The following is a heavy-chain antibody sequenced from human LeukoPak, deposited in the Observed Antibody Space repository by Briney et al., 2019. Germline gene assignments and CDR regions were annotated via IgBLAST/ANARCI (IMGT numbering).Heavy chain of an antibody. V-gene: IGHV3-30*03. CDR1: GFTFSSYG. J-gene: IGHJ4*02. Sequence: GRSLRLSCAASGFTFSSYGMHWVRQAPGKGLEWVAVISYDGSNKYYADSVKGRFTISRDNSKNTLYLQMNSLRAEDTAVYYCTREAGRWGQGTLATVSS. CDR3: TREAGR. CDR2: ISYDGSNK.